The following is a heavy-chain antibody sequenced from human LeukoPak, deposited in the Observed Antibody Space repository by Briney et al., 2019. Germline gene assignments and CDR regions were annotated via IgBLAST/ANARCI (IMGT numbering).Heavy chain of an antibody. D-gene: IGHD1-14*01. Sequence: ASVKVSFKASGYTFTSYGISWVRQAPGQGLEWMGWIHTYNGRTNYAQRFQGRVTMTTDTSTTTAYMELRSLRSDDTAVYYCARPSTLNHPGAFGVWGQGTMVTVSS. V-gene: IGHV1-18*01. CDR1: GYTFTSYG. CDR3: ARPSTLNHPGAFGV. J-gene: IGHJ3*01. CDR2: IHTYNGRT.